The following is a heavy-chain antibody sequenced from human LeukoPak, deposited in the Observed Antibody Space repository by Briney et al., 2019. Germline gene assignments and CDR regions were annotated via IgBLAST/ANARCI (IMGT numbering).Heavy chain of an antibody. V-gene: IGHV4-59*08. CDR3: ARGGERGTYYYDSSGYYYLNY. D-gene: IGHD3-22*01. CDR2: IYYSGST. Sequence: SETLSLTCTVSGGSISSSFWTWIRQPPGKGLEWIGYIYYSGSTNYNPSLKRRVTMSVDTSKNQFSLKMSSVTAADTAVYSCARGGERGTYYYDSSGYYYLNYWGQGTLVTVSS. J-gene: IGHJ4*02. CDR1: GGSISSSF.